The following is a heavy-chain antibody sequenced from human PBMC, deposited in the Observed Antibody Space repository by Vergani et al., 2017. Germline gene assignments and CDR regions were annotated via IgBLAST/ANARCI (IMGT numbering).Heavy chain of an antibody. Sequence: QVQLVESGGGVVQPGRSLRLSCAASGFTFSSSAMHWVRQAPGKGLEWVAVISYDGSNKYYADSVKGRFTISRDNSKNTLYLQMNSLRAEDTAVYYCAKDPSSPTVTSDYYYYYGMDVWGQGTTVTVSS. CDR1: GFTFSSSA. CDR2: ISYDGSNK. D-gene: IGHD4-11*01. CDR3: AKDPSSPTVTSDYYYYYGMDV. J-gene: IGHJ6*02. V-gene: IGHV3-30-3*01.